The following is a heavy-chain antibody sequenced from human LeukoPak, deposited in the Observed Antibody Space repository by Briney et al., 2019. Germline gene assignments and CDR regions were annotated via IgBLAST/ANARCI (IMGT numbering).Heavy chain of an antibody. D-gene: IGHD2-2*01. CDR2: ILSDGTTT. J-gene: IGHJ4*02. V-gene: IGHV3-74*03. CDR3: AREVAVGYCSSTTCYADDH. CDR1: GFSLSNYW. Sequence: AGGSLRLSCAASGFSLSNYWMHWVRQAPGKGLVWVSRILSDGTTTVYADCVEGRFTISRDTAKNTLYLQMNSLRVDDTAIYYCAREVAVGYCSSTTCYADDHWGQGTLVTVSS.